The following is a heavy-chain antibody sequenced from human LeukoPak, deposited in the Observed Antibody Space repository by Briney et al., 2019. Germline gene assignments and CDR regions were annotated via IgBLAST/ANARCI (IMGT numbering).Heavy chain of an antibody. CDR2: FDPEDGET. CDR3: ATFRYFGSSRTQGYFQH. CDR1: GYTLTELS. Sequence: ASEKVSCKASGYTLTELSMHWVRQAPGKGLEWMGGFDPEDGETIYAQKFQGRVTMTEDTSTDTAYMELSSLRSEDTAVYYCATFRYFGSSRTQGYFQHWGQGTLVTVSS. V-gene: IGHV1-24*01. J-gene: IGHJ1*01. D-gene: IGHD6-13*01.